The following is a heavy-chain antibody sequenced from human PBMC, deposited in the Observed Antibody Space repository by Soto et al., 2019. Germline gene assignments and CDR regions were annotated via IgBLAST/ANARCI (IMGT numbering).Heavy chain of an antibody. CDR3: VREIGY. CDR2: ISVYNVKT. CDR1: VYTFPTNG. Sequence: QVQLVQLGAEVRKPGASVKFSSKAPVYTFPTNGISWVRQAPGQGLEWMGWISVYNVKTNYAQKLQGRVTMTTDTSTSTAYMELRSLRSDDTAVYYCVREIGYWGQGTLVTVSS. V-gene: IGHV1-18*01. J-gene: IGHJ4*02.